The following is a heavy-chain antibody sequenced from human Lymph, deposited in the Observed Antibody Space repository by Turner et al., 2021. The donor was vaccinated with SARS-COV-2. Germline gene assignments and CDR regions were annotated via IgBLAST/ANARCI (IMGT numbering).Heavy chain of an antibody. D-gene: IGHD2-21*02. CDR2: ITFTSSYI. CDR1: GFTFSSYS. J-gene: IGHJ4*02. V-gene: IGHV3-21*01. CDR3: ARGPPDFPYYFDY. Sequence: EVQLVESGGGLVKPGGSLRLSCAASGFTFSSYSMNWVRHAPGKGLEWVSSITFTSSYIYYADSVKGRFTISRDNAKNSLYLQMNSLRAEDTAVYYCARGPPDFPYYFDYWGQGTLVTVSS.